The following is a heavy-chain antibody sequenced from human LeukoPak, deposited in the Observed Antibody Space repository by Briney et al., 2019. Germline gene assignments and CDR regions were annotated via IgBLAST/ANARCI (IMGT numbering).Heavy chain of an antibody. Sequence: PGGSLRLSCAASRFIFSSYAMNWVRQAPGKGLEWISAISGSGEITYYADSVKGRFTISRDNSKNTLYLQMNSLRAEVTAVYYCAKGFYYYGSGSYRYFEQWGQGTLVTVSS. J-gene: IGHJ4*02. CDR1: RFIFSSYA. V-gene: IGHV3-23*01. CDR3: AKGFYYYGSGSYRYFEQ. D-gene: IGHD3-10*01. CDR2: ISGSGEIT.